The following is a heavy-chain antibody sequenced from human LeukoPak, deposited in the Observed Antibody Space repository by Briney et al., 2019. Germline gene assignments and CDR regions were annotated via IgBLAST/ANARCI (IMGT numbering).Heavy chain of an antibody. CDR3: ARQAYCSSTSCPDNWFDP. J-gene: IGHJ5*02. V-gene: IGHV5-51*01. CDR1: GYSFTSYW. D-gene: IGHD2-2*01. CDR2: IYPGDSDT. Sequence: GESLKISCKGSGYSFTSYWIGWVRQMPGKGLEWMGIIYPGDSDTRYSPSFQGQVTISADKSISTAYLQWSSLKASHTAMYYCARQAYCSSTSCPDNWFDPWGQGTLVTVSS.